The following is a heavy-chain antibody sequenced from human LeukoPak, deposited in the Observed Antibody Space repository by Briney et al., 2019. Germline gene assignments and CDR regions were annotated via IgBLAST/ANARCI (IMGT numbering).Heavy chain of an antibody. Sequence: GASLRLSCVVSGYSFSTNMMTWVRQSPGKGLEWVATILPGGKESYRVESVKGRFTVSRDNPKNSLFLQMNSLRVDDTAVYYCMAAHGYWGQGTLVTVSS. CDR1: GYSFSTNM. D-gene: IGHD5-24*01. V-gene: IGHV3-7*01. CDR3: MAAHGY. J-gene: IGHJ4*02. CDR2: ILPGGKES.